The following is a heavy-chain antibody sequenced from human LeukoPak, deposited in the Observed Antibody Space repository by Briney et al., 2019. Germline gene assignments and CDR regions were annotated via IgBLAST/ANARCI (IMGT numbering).Heavy chain of an antibody. D-gene: IGHD3-16*02. J-gene: IGHJ4*02. CDR2: ISGSGGST. V-gene: IGHV3-23*01. CDR3: AGSYDYIWGSYRYIDY. CDR1: EFTFSSYA. Sequence: GGSLRLSCAASEFTFSSYAMSWVRQAPGKGLEWVSAISGSGGSTYYADSVKGRFTISRDNSKNTLYLQMNSLRAEDTAVYYCAGSYDYIWGSYRYIDYWGQGTMVTVSS.